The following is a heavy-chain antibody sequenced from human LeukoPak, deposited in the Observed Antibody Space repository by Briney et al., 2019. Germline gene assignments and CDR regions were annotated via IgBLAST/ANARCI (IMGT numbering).Heavy chain of an antibody. V-gene: IGHV3-23*01. Sequence: GGSLRLSCAASGFTFSSYAMSWVRQAPGKGLEWVSAISGSGGSTYYADSVKGRFTISRDNSKNTLYLQMNSLRAEDTAVYYCAKDLGDIVLVPAASDYSGQGTLVTVSS. CDR3: AKDLGDIVLVPAASDY. CDR1: GFTFSSYA. CDR2: ISGSGGST. J-gene: IGHJ4*02. D-gene: IGHD2-2*01.